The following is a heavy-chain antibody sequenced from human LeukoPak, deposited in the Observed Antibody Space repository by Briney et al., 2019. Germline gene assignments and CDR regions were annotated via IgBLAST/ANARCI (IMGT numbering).Heavy chain of an antibody. V-gene: IGHV4-59*01. D-gene: IGHD6-13*01. CDR2: IYYSGST. Sequence: PSETLSLTCTVSGGSFSSYYWSWIRQPPGKGLEWIGYIYYSGSTNYNPSLKSRVTISVDTSKNQFSLKLSSVTAADTAVYYCARVVGPGYSSSWTFDYWGQGTLVTVSS. CDR1: GGSFSSYY. CDR3: ARVVGPGYSSSWTFDY. J-gene: IGHJ4*02.